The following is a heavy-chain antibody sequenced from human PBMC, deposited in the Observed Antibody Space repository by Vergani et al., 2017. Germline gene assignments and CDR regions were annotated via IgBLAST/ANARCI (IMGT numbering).Heavy chain of an antibody. J-gene: IGHJ3*02. CDR3: ARVGTVPYDAFDI. CDR1: GFTFSNFG. D-gene: IGHD7-27*01. CDR2: ISSSCSTI. Sequence: VKLVESAGGVVQPGGSLRLSCAASGFTFSNFGMNWIRQAPGKGLEWVSYISSSCSTIYYAVSVKGRFTISRDNAKNSLYLQMNSLRAEDTAVYYCARVGTVPYDAFDIWGQGTMVTVSS. V-gene: IGHV3-48*04.